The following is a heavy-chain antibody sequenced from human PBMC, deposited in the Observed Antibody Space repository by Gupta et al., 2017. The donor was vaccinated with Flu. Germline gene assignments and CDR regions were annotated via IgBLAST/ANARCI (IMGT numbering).Heavy chain of an antibody. V-gene: IGHV3-23*05. CDR1: GLAFSDYH. CDR3: AKEGLPKAGYDY. CDR2: IDKTGSQA. D-gene: IGHD5-12*01. Sequence: EVQLLESGGGLVQPGGSRSLSCPGPGLAFSDYHLSWVRPAPGGGVEWVSLIDKTGSQAYYAASVRGRVTISRDNSKGMMFLLINDLRAEDTAVYFCAKEGLPKAGYDYWGQGTLGTVSS. J-gene: IGHJ4*02.